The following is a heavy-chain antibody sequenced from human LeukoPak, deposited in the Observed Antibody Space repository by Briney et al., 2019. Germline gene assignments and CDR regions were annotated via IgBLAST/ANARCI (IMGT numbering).Heavy chain of an antibody. CDR1: GFTFSSYW. J-gene: IGHJ4*02. V-gene: IGHV3-7*01. CDR3: ERDIVVVPAEYYFDY. Sequence: GGSLRLSCAASGFTFSSYWMSWVRQAPGKGLEWVANIKQDGSEKYYVDSVKGRFTISRDNAKNSLYLQMNSLRAEDTAVYYCERDIVVVPAEYYFDYWGQGTVVTVSS. CDR2: IKQDGSEK. D-gene: IGHD2-2*01.